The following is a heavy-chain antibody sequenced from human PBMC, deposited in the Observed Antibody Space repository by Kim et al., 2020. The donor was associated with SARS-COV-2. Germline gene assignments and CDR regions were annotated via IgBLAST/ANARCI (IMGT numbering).Heavy chain of an antibody. CDR3: ARAEGYCSGGSC. J-gene: IGHJ4*02. V-gene: IGHV4-34*01. D-gene: IGHD2-15*01. Sequence: NSNPSLKSRVTISVDTSMNHFSLKLSAVTAADTAVYYCARAEGYCSGGSCWGQGTLVPVSS.